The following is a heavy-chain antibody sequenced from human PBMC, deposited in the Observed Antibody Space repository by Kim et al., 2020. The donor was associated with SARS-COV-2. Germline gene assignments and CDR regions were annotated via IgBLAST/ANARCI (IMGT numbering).Heavy chain of an antibody. J-gene: IGHJ5*02. CDR2: IYYGGST. CDR1: GGSISSGGYY. D-gene: IGHD3-10*01. Sequence: SETLSLTCTVSGGSISSGGYYWIWIRQHPGKGLEWIGYIYYGGSTYYNPSLKSRVTISVDTSKNQFTLKLSSVTAADTAVYYCARDRHSSNKRITMVRGVISGFDPWGQGTLVTVSS. V-gene: IGHV4-31*03. CDR3: ARDRHSSNKRITMVRGVISGFDP.